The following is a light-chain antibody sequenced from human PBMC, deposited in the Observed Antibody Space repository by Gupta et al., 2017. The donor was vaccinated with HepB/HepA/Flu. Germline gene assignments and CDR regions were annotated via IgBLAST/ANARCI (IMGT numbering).Light chain of an antibody. CDR2: DVS. Sequence: QSALTQHASVSGSPGQSITISCTGTSSDVGGYNYVSWDQQHPGKAPILMIYDVSNRPSGVSNRSSGSKSGNTASPTISGLQAEDEADYYCSSYTSSSTLVFGGGTKLTVL. V-gene: IGLV2-14*03. J-gene: IGLJ2*01. CDR3: SSYTSSSTLV. CDR1: SSDVGGYNY.